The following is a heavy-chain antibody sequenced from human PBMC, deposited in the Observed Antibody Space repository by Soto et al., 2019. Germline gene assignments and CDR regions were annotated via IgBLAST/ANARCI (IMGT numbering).Heavy chain of an antibody. CDR3: AKDIGGYYRLFDC. CDR2: ISGGGSNT. Sequence: GGSLRLSCEASGFIFGSYAMSWVRQAPGKGLEWVSAISGGGSNTYYTDSVKGRFTISRDNSKNTLYLQMNSLRAEDTAVYYCAKDIGGYYRLFDCWGQGTLVPVSS. CDR1: GFIFGSYA. V-gene: IGHV3-23*01. J-gene: IGHJ4*02. D-gene: IGHD3-3*01.